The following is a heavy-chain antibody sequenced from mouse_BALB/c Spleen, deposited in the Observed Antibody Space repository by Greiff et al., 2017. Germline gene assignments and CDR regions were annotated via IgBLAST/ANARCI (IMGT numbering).Heavy chain of an antibody. CDR2: IYPGNSDT. CDR1: GYTFTSYW. Sequence: EVQLQQSGAELARPGASVKLSCKASGYTFTSYWMQWVKQRPGQGLEWIGAIYPGNSDTSYNQKFKGKAKLTAVTSTSTAYMELSSLTNEDSAVYYCTRDGDYYGHAMDYWGQGTSVTVSS. J-gene: IGHJ4*01. CDR3: TRDGDYYGHAMDY. D-gene: IGHD1-2*01. V-gene: IGHV1-5*01.